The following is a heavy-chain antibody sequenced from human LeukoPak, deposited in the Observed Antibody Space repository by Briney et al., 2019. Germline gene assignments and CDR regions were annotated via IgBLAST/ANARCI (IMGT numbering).Heavy chain of an antibody. CDR1: GGSISSSSYY. Sequence: SETLSLTCTVSGGSISSSSYYWGWIRQPPGKGLEWIGSIYYSGSTYYNPSLKSRVTISVDTSKNQFSLKLSSVTAADTAVYYCARHDHGANFDYWGQGTLVTVSS. CDR2: IYYSGST. CDR3: ARHDHGANFDY. J-gene: IGHJ4*02. D-gene: IGHD1-26*01. V-gene: IGHV4-39*01.